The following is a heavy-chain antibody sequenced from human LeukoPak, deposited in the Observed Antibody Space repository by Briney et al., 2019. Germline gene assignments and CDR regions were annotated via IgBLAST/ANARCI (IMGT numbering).Heavy chain of an antibody. V-gene: IGHV3-30*02. CDR1: GFTFSSYG. D-gene: IGHD1-26*01. CDR2: IRYDGTNK. CDR3: GKDSWEVGATSEIDY. J-gene: IGHJ4*02. Sequence: PGGSLRLSCAASGFTFSSYGMHWVRQAPGKGLEWMAFIRYDGTNKYYAESVKGRFTISRDNSKNTLYLQMNSLRAEETALYYCGKDSWEVGATSEIDYWGQGTLVTVSS.